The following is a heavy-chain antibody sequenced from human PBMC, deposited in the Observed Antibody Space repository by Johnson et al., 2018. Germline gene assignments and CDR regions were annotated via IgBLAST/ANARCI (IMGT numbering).Heavy chain of an antibody. D-gene: IGHD5-18*01. CDR2: IYASGNT. J-gene: IGHJ3*02. CDR3: ARVVYSYGHDAFDI. V-gene: IGHV4-61*02. Sequence: QVQLQESGPGLVKPSQTLSLTCIVSGGFVSSDGYYWNWIRQPAGKGPEWLGRIYASGNTDYAPSLKRRVAISMDKSKNQFSLRLSSVTAADSAVYYCARVVYSYGHDAFDIWGQGTMVTVSS. CDR1: GGFVSSDGYY.